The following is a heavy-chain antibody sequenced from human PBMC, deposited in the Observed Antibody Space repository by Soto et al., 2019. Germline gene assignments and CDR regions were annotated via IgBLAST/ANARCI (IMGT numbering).Heavy chain of an antibody. Sequence: GASVKVSCKASGGTFSSYAISWVRQAPGQGLEWMGGIIPIFGTANYAQKFQGRVTITADESTSTAYMELSSLRSEDTAVYYCARDMGSSSWYVPFDYWGQGTLVTVSS. J-gene: IGHJ4*02. CDR2: IIPIFGTA. V-gene: IGHV1-69*13. CDR1: GGTFSSYA. CDR3: ARDMGSSSWYVPFDY. D-gene: IGHD6-13*01.